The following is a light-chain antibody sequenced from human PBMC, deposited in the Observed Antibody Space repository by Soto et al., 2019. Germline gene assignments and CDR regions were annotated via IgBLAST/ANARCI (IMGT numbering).Light chain of an antibody. Sequence: SVVTHPASRSGAPWQSITPSPTGNHSDVGGYNYVSWYQQHPGKAPKLMIYDVSNRPSGVSNRFSGSKSGNTASLTISGLQAEDEADYYCSSYTSSSPYVFGTGTKVTVL. V-gene: IGLV2-14*01. CDR2: DVS. CDR3: SSYTSSSPYV. CDR1: HSDVGGYNY. J-gene: IGLJ1*01.